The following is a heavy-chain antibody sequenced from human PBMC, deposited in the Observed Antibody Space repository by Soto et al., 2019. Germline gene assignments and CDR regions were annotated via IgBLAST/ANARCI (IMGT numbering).Heavy chain of an antibody. CDR1: GFTFSSYG. CDR3: GAPDKVATMGWDYYYGMDV. D-gene: IGHD5-12*01. J-gene: IGHJ6*02. CDR2: IWYDGSNK. Sequence: QVQLVESGGGVVQPGRSLRLSCAASGFTFSSYGMHWVRQAPGKGLEWVAVIWYDGSNKYYADSVKGRFTISRDNSKNTLYLQMNSLRAEDTAVYYCGAPDKVATMGWDYYYGMDVWGQGTTVTVSS. V-gene: IGHV3-33*01.